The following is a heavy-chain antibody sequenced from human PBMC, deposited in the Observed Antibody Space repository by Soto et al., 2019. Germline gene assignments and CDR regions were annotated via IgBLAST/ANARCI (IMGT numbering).Heavy chain of an antibody. V-gene: IGHV3-15*01. CDR2: IKSKTHGGTT. Sequence: GGSLRLSCAASGFTFSNAWMSWVRQAPGKGLEWVGRIKSKTHGGTTDYAAPVKGRFTISREDSKNTLYLQMNSLKTEDTAVYYCTTDYFWSGYPYFDYWGQGTLVTVSS. CDR3: TTDYFWSGYPYFDY. J-gene: IGHJ4*02. CDR1: GFTFSNAW. D-gene: IGHD3-3*01.